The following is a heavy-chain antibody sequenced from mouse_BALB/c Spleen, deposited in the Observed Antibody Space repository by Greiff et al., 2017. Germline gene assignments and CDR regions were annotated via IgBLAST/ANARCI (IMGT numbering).Heavy chain of an antibody. D-gene: IGHD1-1*02. J-gene: IGHJ3*01. CDR2: INSNGGST. Sequence: DVKLVESGGGLVQPGGSLKLSCAASGFTFSSYGMSWVRQTPDKRLELVATINSNGGSTYYPDSVKGRFTISRDNAKNTLYLQMSSLKSEDTAMYYCAREVDWGQGTLVTVSA. V-gene: IGHV5-6-3*01. CDR3: AREVD. CDR1: GFTFSSYG.